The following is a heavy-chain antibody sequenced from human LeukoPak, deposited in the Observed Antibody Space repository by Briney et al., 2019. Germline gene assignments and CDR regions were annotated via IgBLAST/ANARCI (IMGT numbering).Heavy chain of an antibody. J-gene: IGHJ4*02. CDR3: ARAARSRAYYFDY. CDR2: INTNTGNP. Sequence: ASVKVSCKVSGYTFTGYYLHWVRQAPGQGLEWMGWINTNTGNPTYAQGFTGRFVFSLDTSVSTAYLQISSLKAEDTAVYYCARAARSRAYYFDYWGQGTLVTVSS. CDR1: GYTFTGYY. V-gene: IGHV7-4-1*02.